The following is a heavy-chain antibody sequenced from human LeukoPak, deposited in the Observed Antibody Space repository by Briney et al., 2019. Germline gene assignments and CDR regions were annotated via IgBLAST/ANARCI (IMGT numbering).Heavy chain of an antibody. Sequence: GGSLRLSCAASGFAFSRYGMHWVRQAPGKGLEWVAFIRFDGSNKYLADSVKGRFTISRDNSKNTLSLQTNSLRVEDTAVYYCAKGWQQLAIFDYWGQGTLVTVSS. CDR3: AKGWQQLAIFDY. CDR2: IRFDGSNK. D-gene: IGHD6-13*01. V-gene: IGHV3-30*02. CDR1: GFAFSRYG. J-gene: IGHJ4*02.